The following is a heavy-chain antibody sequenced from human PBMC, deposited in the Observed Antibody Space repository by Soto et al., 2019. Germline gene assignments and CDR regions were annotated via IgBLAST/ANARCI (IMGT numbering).Heavy chain of an antibody. D-gene: IGHD2-15*01. CDR2: LIPIFGTA. CDR1: GGTFSSYA. J-gene: IGHJ6*02. V-gene: IGHV1-69*05. Sequence: QVQLVQSGAEVTKPGSSVKVSCKASGGTFSSYAISWVRQAPGQGLEWMGGLIPIFGTANYAQKFQGRVTITSDESTSTADMELSSLRSEDTAVYYSARHPGGRGYCYGMDVWAQGTTVTVSS. CDR3: ARHPGGRGYCYGMDV.